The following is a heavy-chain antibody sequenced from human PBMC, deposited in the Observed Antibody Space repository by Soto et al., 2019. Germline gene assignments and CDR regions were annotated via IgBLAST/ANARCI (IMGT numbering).Heavy chain of an antibody. CDR3: ARVGAIKYYFDY. D-gene: IGHD1-26*01. V-gene: IGHV1-69*13. CDR2: IIPIFGTA. Sequence: SVKVSCKASGGTFSSYAISWVRQAPGQGLEWMGGIIPIFGTANYAQKFQGRVTITADESTSTAYMELSSLRSEDTAVYYCARVGAIKYYFDYWGQGTLVTVSS. CDR1: GGTFSSYA. J-gene: IGHJ4*02.